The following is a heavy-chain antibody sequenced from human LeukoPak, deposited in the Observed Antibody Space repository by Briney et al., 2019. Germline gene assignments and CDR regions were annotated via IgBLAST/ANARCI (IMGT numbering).Heavy chain of an antibody. CDR2: ISESGGST. CDR1: GFTFSSYA. V-gene: IGHV3-23*01. Sequence: GGSLRLSCAASGFTFSSYAMTWVRQAPGKGLEWVSSISESGGSTFYADSVKGQFTVSRDNSKNTVYLQMNSLRAEDTDVYYCAKDRLRGAGGYLGQGTLVTVSS. CDR3: AKDRLRGAGGY. D-gene: IGHD3-16*01. J-gene: IGHJ4*02.